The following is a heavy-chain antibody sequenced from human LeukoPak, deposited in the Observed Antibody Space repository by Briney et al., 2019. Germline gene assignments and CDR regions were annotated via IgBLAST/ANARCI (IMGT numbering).Heavy chain of an antibody. CDR3: ARGGGYCSSTSCYTGLIRGWFDP. Sequence: ASVKVSCRASGYTFTSYGVSWVRQAPGQGLEWMGWISTYNGNTNYAQKLQGRVTMTTDTSTSTAYMELRSLRSDDTAVYYCARGGGYCSSTSCYTGLIRGWFDPWGQGTLVTVSS. CDR2: ISTYNGNT. CDR1: GYTFTSYG. J-gene: IGHJ5*02. D-gene: IGHD2-2*02. V-gene: IGHV1-18*01.